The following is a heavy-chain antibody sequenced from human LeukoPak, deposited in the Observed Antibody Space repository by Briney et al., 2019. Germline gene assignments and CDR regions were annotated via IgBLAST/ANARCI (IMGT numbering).Heavy chain of an antibody. CDR3: ARDPHCSSTNCPFDF. CDR2: IWRSDHT. CDR1: GGSISSSDW. D-gene: IGHD2-2*01. V-gene: IGHV4-4*02. J-gene: IGHJ4*02. Sequence: PSETLSLTCAVSGGSISSSDWWSWVRQPPGRGLEWIGYIWRSDHTNYNPSLKSRVTMSLDKSKNQFSLKLCSVTAADTAVYYCARDPHCSSTNCPFDFWGQGTLVIVSS.